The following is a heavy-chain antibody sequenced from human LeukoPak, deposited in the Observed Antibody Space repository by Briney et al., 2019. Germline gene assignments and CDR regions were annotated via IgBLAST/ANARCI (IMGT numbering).Heavy chain of an antibody. V-gene: IGHV3-74*01. Sequence: GGSLRLSCAAPGFTFSSYWMHWVRQGPGKGLVWVSRINSDGSSRSYADSVKGRFTISRDNAKNTLYMQMNSLRVEDTAVYYCATNTLRLWFGELLLQPDYWGQGTLVTVSS. J-gene: IGHJ4*02. CDR1: GFTFSSYW. D-gene: IGHD3-10*01. CDR3: ATNTLRLWFGELLLQPDY. CDR2: INSDGSSR.